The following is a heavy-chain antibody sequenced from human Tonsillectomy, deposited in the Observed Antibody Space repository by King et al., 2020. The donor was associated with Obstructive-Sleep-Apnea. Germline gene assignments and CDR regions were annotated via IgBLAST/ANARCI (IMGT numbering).Heavy chain of an antibody. D-gene: IGHD5-18*01. CDR3: ASLRGYSDGVY. Sequence: VQLQESGPGLVKPSQTLSLTCTVSGGSISRGEYYWSWIRQPPWNVLEWIVYIYYSGFPYYNPSLKSRVTKSVDTSQIQFSLKLGSVTAADTAVYYVASLRGYSDGVYCGQGTLVTVSS. J-gene: IGHJ4*02. CDR1: GGSISRGEYY. CDR2: IYYSGFP. V-gene: IGHV4-30-4*01.